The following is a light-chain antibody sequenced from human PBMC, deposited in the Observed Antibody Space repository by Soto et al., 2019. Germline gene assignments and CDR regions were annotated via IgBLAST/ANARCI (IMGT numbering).Light chain of an antibody. CDR2: DAS. Sequence: DIQMTQSPSSLSASVGDRVSITCQARQDISKYLNWYQQKPGKAPKLLIYDASNFEIGVPSRFSGSGSGTDFTFTISSLQPEDIATYYCQQYDNLPPYTFGQGPKLEIK. V-gene: IGKV1-33*01. CDR3: QQYDNLPPYT. CDR1: QDISKY. J-gene: IGKJ2*01.